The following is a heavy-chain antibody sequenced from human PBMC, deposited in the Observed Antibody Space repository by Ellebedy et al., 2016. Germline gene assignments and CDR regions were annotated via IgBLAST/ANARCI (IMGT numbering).Heavy chain of an antibody. CDR2: IYHSGST. CDR1: GGSISGGYYS. V-gene: IGHV4-30-2*01. Sequence: SETLSLTCAVSGGSISGGYYSWSWIRQPPGKGLEWIGYIYHSGSTYYNPSLKSRVTISVDRSKNQFSLKLSSVTAADTAVYYCAREYSYGLDNWFDPWGQGTLVTVSS. CDR3: AREYSYGLDNWFDP. J-gene: IGHJ5*02. D-gene: IGHD5-18*01.